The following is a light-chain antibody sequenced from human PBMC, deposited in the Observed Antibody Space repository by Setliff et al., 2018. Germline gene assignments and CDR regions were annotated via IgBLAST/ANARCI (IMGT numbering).Light chain of an antibody. Sequence: QSALTQPASVSGAPGQSITISFTGTSSDIGGYNYVSWYQQHSGKAPKLMLYEVSSRPSGVSNRFSGCKSGNTASLTISGLQAEDEADYYCSSYASSSIPYVLGSGTKVTVL. CDR1: SSDIGGYNY. CDR2: EVS. J-gene: IGLJ1*01. V-gene: IGLV2-14*01. CDR3: SSYASSSIPYV.